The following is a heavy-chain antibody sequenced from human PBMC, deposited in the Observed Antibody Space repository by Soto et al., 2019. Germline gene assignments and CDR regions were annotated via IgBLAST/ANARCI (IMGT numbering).Heavy chain of an antibody. CDR1: GGSINGYY. J-gene: IGHJ4*02. Sequence: SETLSLTCTVSGGSINGYYWNWIRLSSRNEREWIGYIYYCGSTRYSPSLKSRITVSVHTSYSQFSLQLRSMTSAASAVFFCARRTITLIYVPDYWDQGTRVTVSS. D-gene: IGHD5-12*01. CDR3: ARRTITLIYVPDY. V-gene: IGHV4-59*01. CDR2: IYYCGST.